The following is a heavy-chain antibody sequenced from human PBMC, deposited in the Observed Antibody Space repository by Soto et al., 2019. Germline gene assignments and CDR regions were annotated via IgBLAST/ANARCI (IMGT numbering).Heavy chain of an antibody. D-gene: IGHD3-10*01. J-gene: IGHJ6*02. CDR1: GFTFSSYG. Sequence: QVQLVESGGGVVQPGRSLRLSCAASGFTFSSYGMHWVRQAPGKGLEWVAVISYDGSNKYYADSVKGRFTISRDNSKNTLYLQMNSLRAEDTAVYYCAGVLWLAWYYYGMDVWGQGTTVTVSS. V-gene: IGHV3-30*03. CDR3: AGVLWLAWYYYGMDV. CDR2: ISYDGSNK.